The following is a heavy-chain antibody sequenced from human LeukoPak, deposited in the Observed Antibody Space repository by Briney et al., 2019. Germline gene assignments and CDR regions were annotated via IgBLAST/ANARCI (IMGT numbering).Heavy chain of an antibody. CDR2: ISWNSGSI. Sequence: PGRSLRLSCAASGFTFDDYAMHWVRQAPGKGLEWVSSISWNSGSIGYADSVKGRFTISRDNAKNSLYLQMNSLRAEDMALYYCAKDFAPNWGSIGGPFDYWGQGTQVTVSS. CDR1: GFTFDDYA. CDR3: AKDFAPNWGSIGGPFDY. V-gene: IGHV3-9*03. J-gene: IGHJ4*02. D-gene: IGHD7-27*01.